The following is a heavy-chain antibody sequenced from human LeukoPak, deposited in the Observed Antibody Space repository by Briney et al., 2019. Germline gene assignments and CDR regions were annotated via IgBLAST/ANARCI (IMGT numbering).Heavy chain of an antibody. CDR3: AKGISGSRPPFDY. CDR1: GFTFSSYA. Sequence: SGGSLRLSCAASGFTFSSYAMRWVSQARGKGLEWVSGISGSGGSTYYADSVKGRFTISRDNSKTTLYLQMNSLRAEDTAVHYCAKGISGSRPPFDYWGQGPLVTVSS. D-gene: IGHD3-10*01. J-gene: IGHJ4*02. CDR2: ISGSGGST. V-gene: IGHV3-23*01.